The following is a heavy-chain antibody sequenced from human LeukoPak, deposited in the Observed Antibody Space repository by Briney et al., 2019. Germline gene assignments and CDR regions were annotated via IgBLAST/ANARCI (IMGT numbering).Heavy chain of an antibody. V-gene: IGHV3-53*01. CDR2: IYGGGST. J-gene: IGHJ4*02. D-gene: IGHD6-19*01. CDR1: GLTASSNY. Sequence: GGSLRLSCAASGLTASSNYMGWVRKAPGKGLEGVSVIYGGGSTYYADAVKGRFTISRDTFKNTVILEMNSLRAEDTAVYYCATWPGGWYGEDSWGQGTLVTVSS. CDR3: ATWPGGWYGEDS.